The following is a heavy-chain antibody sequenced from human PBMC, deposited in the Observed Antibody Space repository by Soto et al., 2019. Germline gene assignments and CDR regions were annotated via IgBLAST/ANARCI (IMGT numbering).Heavy chain of an antibody. V-gene: IGHV3-74*01. CDR1: GFTFNHHW. CDR2: ISTDGSDT. CDR3: ARDTFGLSY. J-gene: IGHJ4*02. D-gene: IGHD3-10*01. Sequence: EVQLLQSGGGLVQPGGSLRLSCAASGFTFNHHWMHWVRQAPAKGLVWVSRISTDGSDTSYAGSVKGRFTISRDNAKNTVYLQMSSLRAEDTAVYYCARDTFGLSYWGQGTLVTVSS.